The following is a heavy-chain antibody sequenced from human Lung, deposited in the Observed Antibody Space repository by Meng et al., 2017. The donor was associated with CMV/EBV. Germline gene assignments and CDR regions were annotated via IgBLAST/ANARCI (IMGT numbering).Heavy chain of an antibody. CDR3: AKDLGTSSRSY. CDR1: GFAFRNFG. V-gene: IGHV3-30*02. Sequence: GGSLRLSCAASGFAFRNFGIHWVRQAPGKGLEWVAFIRPDGTDKYYGDSVTGRFTISRDDSKNTLFLQMNSLRPDDTAMYYCAKDLGTSSRSYWGQGTLVTVSS. D-gene: IGHD6-6*01. CDR2: IRPDGTDK. J-gene: IGHJ4*02.